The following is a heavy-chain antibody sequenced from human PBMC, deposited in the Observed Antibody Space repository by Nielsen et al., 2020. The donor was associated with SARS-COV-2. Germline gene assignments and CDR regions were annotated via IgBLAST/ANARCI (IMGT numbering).Heavy chain of an antibody. CDR1: GDDTISSSY. CDR3: ARRKGYSTTWEFDY. D-gene: IGHD5-18*01. V-gene: IGHV4-59*08. Sequence: SETLSLTCTVSGDDTISSSYWNWIRQSPGKGLEWIGYFHHSGYSNYNPSLESRATISIDTSKNQFSLKLTSVTAADTAVYYYARRKGYSTTWEFDYWGQGTLVAVAS. CDR2: FHHSGYS. J-gene: IGHJ4*02.